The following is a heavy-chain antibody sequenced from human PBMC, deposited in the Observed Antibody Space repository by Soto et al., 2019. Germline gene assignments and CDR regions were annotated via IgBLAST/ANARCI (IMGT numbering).Heavy chain of an antibody. D-gene: IGHD5-18*01. CDR3: ARHGTGLDTAMVRVSLPPAGGWFDP. CDR2: IYPGDSDT. Sequence: EVQLVQSGAEVKKPGESLKISCKGSGYSFTSYWIGWVRQMPGKGLEWMGIIYPGDSDTRYSPSFQGQVTISADKSISTAYLQWSSLKASDTAMYYWARHGTGLDTAMVRVSLPPAGGWFDPWGQGTLVTVSS. V-gene: IGHV5-51*01. J-gene: IGHJ5*02. CDR1: GYSFTSYW.